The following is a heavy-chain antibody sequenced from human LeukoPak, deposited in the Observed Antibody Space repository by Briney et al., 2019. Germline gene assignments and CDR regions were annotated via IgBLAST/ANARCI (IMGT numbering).Heavy chain of an antibody. CDR3: AGNGWQVYLDY. CDR2: IKQDGSEK. CDR1: GFTFSRFW. V-gene: IGHV3-7*01. D-gene: IGHD6-19*01. Sequence: GGSLRLSCAASGFTFSRFWMTWVRQAPGKGLEWVANIKQDGSEKYYVDSVKGRFTISRDNAKNSLYLQMNSLRAEDTAVYYCAGNGWQVYLDYWGQGTLVTVSS. J-gene: IGHJ4*02.